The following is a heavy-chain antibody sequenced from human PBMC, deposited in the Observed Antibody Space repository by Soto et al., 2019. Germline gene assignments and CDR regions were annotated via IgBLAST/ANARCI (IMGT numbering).Heavy chain of an antibody. CDR2: IYYSGST. D-gene: IGHD3-3*01. J-gene: IGHJ6*03. V-gene: IGHV4-59*08. CDR3: ARSPQSSTGAYYDFWSGYYDRYYYYYYMDV. Sequence: SETLSLTCTVSGGSISSYYWSWIRQPPGKGLEWIGYIYYSGSTNYIPSLKSRVTISVDTSKNQFSLKLSFVTAAVTAVYYCARSPQSSTGAYYDFWSGYYDRYYYYYYMDVWGKGTTVTVS. CDR1: GGSISSYY.